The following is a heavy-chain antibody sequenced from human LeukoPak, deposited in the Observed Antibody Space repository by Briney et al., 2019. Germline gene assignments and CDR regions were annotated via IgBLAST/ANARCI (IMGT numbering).Heavy chain of an antibody. CDR3: ARVRWGGLYYFDY. Sequence: GGSLRLSCAASGFTFNNYAMNWVRQAPGKGLEWVSTISGSGDNTYYADSVKGRFTISRDNSKNTLYLQMNSLRAEDTAVYYCARVRWGGLYYFDYWGQGTLVTVSS. J-gene: IGHJ4*02. CDR2: ISGSGDNT. D-gene: IGHD3-16*01. CDR1: GFTFNNYA. V-gene: IGHV3-23*01.